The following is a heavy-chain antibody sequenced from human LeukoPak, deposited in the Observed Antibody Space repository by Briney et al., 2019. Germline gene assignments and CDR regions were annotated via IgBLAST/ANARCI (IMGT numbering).Heavy chain of an antibody. D-gene: IGHD5-24*01. CDR1: GASFNSDDQY. Sequence: SQTLSLTCTVSGASFNSDDQYWNWIRQSPGKGLEWIGYIYYSGSTYYNPSLKSRVTISVDTSKNQFSLKLSSVTAADTAVYYCARARAGEMATTNWFDPWGQGTLVTVSS. CDR2: IYYSGST. CDR3: ARARAGEMATTNWFDP. J-gene: IGHJ5*02. V-gene: IGHV4-31*03.